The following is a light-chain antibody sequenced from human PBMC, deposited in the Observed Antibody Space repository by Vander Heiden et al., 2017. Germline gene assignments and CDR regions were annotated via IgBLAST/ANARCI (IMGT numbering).Light chain of an antibody. CDR2: AAS. CDR3: LQSHTPVPYT. J-gene: IGKJ2*01. Sequence: DIQMPQSPSSLSASVGDSVTITCRASESITKDLNWYQHKPGKGPKLLTYAASNLHSGGPARFSVSGFAIEFTLNISSLQPEDFATYYCLQSHTPVPYTFGQGTK. CDR1: ESITKD. V-gene: IGKV1-39*01.